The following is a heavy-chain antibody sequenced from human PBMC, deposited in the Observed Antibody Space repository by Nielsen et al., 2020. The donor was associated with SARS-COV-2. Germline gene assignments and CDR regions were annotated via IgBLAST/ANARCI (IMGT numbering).Heavy chain of an antibody. CDR2: INAGNGNT. Sequence: WVRQAPGQRLEWMGWINAGNGNTKYSQKFQGRVTITRDTSASTAYMELSSLRSEDTAVYYCARSPRRSYYGSRWYYFDYWGQGTLVTVSS. CDR3: ARSPRRSYYGSRWYYFDY. J-gene: IGHJ4*02. D-gene: IGHD3-10*01. V-gene: IGHV1-3*01.